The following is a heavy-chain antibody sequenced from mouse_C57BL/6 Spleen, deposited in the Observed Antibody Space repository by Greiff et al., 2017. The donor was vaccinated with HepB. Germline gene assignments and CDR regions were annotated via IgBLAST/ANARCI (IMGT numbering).Heavy chain of an antibody. CDR2: IYPRSGNT. CDR3: ARSYYDYDEGYFDY. Sequence: VKLMESGAELARPGASVKLSCKASGYTFTSYGISWVKQRTGQGLEWIGEIYPRSGNTYYNEKFKGKATLTADKSSSTAYMELRSLTSEDSAVYFCARSYYDYDEGYFDYWGQGTTLTVSS. V-gene: IGHV1-81*01. CDR1: GYTFTSYG. J-gene: IGHJ2*01. D-gene: IGHD2-4*01.